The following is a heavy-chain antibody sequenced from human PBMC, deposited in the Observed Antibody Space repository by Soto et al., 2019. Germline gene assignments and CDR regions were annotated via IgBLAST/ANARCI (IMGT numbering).Heavy chain of an antibody. CDR1: GFTFSSYW. V-gene: IGHV3-74*01. D-gene: IGHD5-12*01. Sequence: HPGGSLRLSCAASGFTFSSYWMHWVRQAPGKGLVWVSRINSDGSSTSYADSVKGRFTISRDNAKNTLYLQMNSLRAEDTAVYYCARGNIVAPYFDYWGQGTLVTVSS. CDR3: ARGNIVAPYFDY. J-gene: IGHJ4*02. CDR2: INSDGSST.